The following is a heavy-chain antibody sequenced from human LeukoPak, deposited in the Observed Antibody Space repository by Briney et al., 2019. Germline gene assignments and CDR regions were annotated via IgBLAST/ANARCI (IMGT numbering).Heavy chain of an antibody. V-gene: IGHV4-39*07. Sequence: PGGSLRLSCAASGFTFSSFGMSWVRQPPGKGLEWIGSIYYSGSTYYNPSLKSRVTISVDTSKNQFSLKLSSVTAADTAVYYCARDLLGVRAWGQGTLVTVSS. CDR3: ARDLLGVRA. J-gene: IGHJ5*02. CDR1: GFTFSSFGM. CDR2: IYYSGST. D-gene: IGHD3-10*01.